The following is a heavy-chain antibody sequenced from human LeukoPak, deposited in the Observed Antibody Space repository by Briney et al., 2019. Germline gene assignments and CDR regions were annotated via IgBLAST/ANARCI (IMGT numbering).Heavy chain of an antibody. CDR3: ARLFLPYYYYYGMDV. D-gene: IGHD2-21*01. CDR2: INTNTGNP. J-gene: IGHJ6*02. V-gene: IGHV7-4-1*02. Sequence: ASVKVSCKASGYTFTSYAMNWVRQAPGQGLEWMGWINTNTGNPTYAQGFTGRFVLSLDTSVSTAYLQISSLKAEDTAVYYCARLFLPYYYYYGMDVWGQGTTVTVSS. CDR1: GYTFTSYA.